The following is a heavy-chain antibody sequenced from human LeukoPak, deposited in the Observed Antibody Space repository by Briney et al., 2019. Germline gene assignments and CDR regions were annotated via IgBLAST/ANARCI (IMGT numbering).Heavy chain of an antibody. CDR1: GGSFSGYY. D-gene: IGHD2-2*02. V-gene: IGHV4-34*01. CDR2: INHSGST. Sequence: SETLSLTCAVYGGSFSGYYWSWIRQSPGKGLEWIGEINHSGSTNYNPSLKSRVTISVDTSKNQFSLKLSSVTAADTAVYYCARDCSSTSCYTYYYGMDVWGQGTTVTVSS. J-gene: IGHJ6*02. CDR3: ARDCSSTSCYTYYYGMDV.